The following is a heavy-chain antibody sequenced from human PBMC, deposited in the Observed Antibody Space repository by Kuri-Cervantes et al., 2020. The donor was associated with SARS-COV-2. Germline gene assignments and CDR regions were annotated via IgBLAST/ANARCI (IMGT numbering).Heavy chain of an antibody. J-gene: IGHJ2*01. CDR1: GFTFSNYA. V-gene: IGHV3-30*04. CDR3: ASELLWYFDL. D-gene: IGHD1-26*01. CDR2: ISYDGSNK. Sequence: GESLKISCAASGFTFSNYAMHWVRQAPGKGLEWVTLISYDGSNKYYADSVKGRFTISRDNSKNTLYLQMNSLRAEDTAVYYCASELLWYFDLWGRGTLVTVSS.